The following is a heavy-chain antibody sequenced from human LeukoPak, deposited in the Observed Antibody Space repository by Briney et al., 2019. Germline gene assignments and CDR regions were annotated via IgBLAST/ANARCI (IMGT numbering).Heavy chain of an antibody. D-gene: IGHD3-10*01. CDR3: ARDARRWFGEESDY. J-gene: IGHJ4*02. CDR2: IDYSGST. V-gene: IGHV4-39*07. Sequence: AGTLSLTCTVSGGSISSSSYYWGWLRQPPGKGLEWIGSIDYSGSTYYNPSLKSRVTISVDTSKNQFSQKLSSVTAAKAAGYCGARDARRWFGEESDYWGQGTMVTVSS. CDR1: GGSISSSSYY.